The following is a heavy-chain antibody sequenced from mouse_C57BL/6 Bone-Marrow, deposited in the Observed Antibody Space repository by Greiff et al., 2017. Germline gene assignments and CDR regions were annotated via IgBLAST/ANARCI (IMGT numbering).Heavy chain of an antibody. D-gene: IGHD3-2*02. CDR3: ARGSSGLYAMDY. CDR2: INPSTGGT. CDR1: GYSFTGYY. V-gene: IGHV1-42*01. Sequence: EVQLQQSGPELVKPGASVKISCKASGYSFTGYYMNWVKQSPEKSLEWIGEINPSTGGTTYNQKFKAKATLTVDKSSSTAYMQLSSLTSEDSAVYYCARGSSGLYAMDYWGQGTSVTVSS. J-gene: IGHJ4*01.